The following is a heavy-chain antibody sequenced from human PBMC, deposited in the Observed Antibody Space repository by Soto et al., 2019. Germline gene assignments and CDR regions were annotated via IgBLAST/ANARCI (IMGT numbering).Heavy chain of an antibody. Sequence: AASVKVSCKASGYTFSNYGISWVRQGPGQGLEWMGWISGYNGNTHYEEKVQDRIKMTTDTSTSTTYLELRSLRSDDTAVYFCARDPGFGFGYSYAFAMDVWGQGTTVT. CDR3: ARDPGFGFGYSYAFAMDV. CDR2: ISGYNGNT. D-gene: IGHD5-18*01. V-gene: IGHV1-18*01. J-gene: IGHJ6*02. CDR1: GYTFSNYG.